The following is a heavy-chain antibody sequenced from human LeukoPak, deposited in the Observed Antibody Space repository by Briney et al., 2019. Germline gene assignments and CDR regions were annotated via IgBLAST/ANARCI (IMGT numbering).Heavy chain of an antibody. D-gene: IGHD2-2*01. CDR1: GYTFTGYY. J-gene: IGHJ5*02. CDR3: ARETHIVVVPAARNRFDP. CDR2: INPNSGGT. Sequence: ASVKVSCKTSGYTFTGYYMHWVRQAPGQGLEWMGWINPNSGGTNYAQKFQGRVTMTRDTSISTACMELSRLRSDDTAVYYCARETHIVVVPAARNRFDPWGQGTLVTVSS. V-gene: IGHV1-2*02.